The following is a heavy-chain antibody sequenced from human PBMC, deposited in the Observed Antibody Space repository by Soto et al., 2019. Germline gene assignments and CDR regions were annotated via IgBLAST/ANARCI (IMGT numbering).Heavy chain of an antibody. D-gene: IGHD2-2*01. Sequence: SETLSLTCTVSGGSISSYYWSWIRQPPGKGLEWIGYIYYSGSTNYNPSLKSRVTISVDTSKNQFSLKLSSVTAADTAVYYCAREGGSSTSCHGCFDYWGQGTLVTVSS. CDR2: IYYSGST. J-gene: IGHJ4*02. CDR3: AREGGSSTSCHGCFDY. V-gene: IGHV4-59*01. CDR1: GGSISSYY.